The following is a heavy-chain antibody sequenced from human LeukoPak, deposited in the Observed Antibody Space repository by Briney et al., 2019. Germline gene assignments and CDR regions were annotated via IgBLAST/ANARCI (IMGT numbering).Heavy chain of an antibody. CDR3: ARATYYYDSSGYSTAFDI. Sequence: SETLSLTCTVSGGSISSYYWSWIRQPAGKGLKWIGRIYTSGSTNYKPSLKSRVTMSVDTSKNQSSLKLSSVTAADTAVYYCARATYYYDSSGYSTAFDIWGQGTMVTVSS. CDR1: GGSISSYY. D-gene: IGHD3-22*01. V-gene: IGHV4-4*07. J-gene: IGHJ3*02. CDR2: IYTSGST.